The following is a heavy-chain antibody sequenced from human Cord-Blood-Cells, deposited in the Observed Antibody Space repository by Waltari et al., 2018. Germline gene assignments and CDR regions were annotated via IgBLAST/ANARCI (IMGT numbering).Heavy chain of an antibody. J-gene: IGHJ4*02. V-gene: IGHV3-30-3*01. Sequence: QVQLVESGGGVVQPGRSLRLSCAASGFTFSSYAMHWVRQAPGKGLEWGAVISYDGSNKYYADSVKGRFTISRDNSKNTLYLQMNSLRAEDTAVYYCARPRYSSSYFDYWGQGTLVTVSS. CDR3: ARPRYSSSYFDY. CDR2: ISYDGSNK. CDR1: GFTFSSYA. D-gene: IGHD6-6*01.